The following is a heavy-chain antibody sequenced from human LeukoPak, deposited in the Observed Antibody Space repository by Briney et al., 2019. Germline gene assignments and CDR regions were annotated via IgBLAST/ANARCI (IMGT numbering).Heavy chain of an antibody. CDR3: ARECSTSCYGVDY. CDR2: IWYDGSNK. J-gene: IGHJ4*02. CDR1: GFTFSSYG. D-gene: IGHD2-2*01. V-gene: IGHV3-33*01. Sequence: GRSLRLSCAASGFTFSSYGMHWVRQAPGKGLEWVAVIWYDGSNKYYADSVKGRFTISRDNSKNTLYLQMNSLRAEDTAVYYCARECSTSCYGVDYWGQGTLVTVSS.